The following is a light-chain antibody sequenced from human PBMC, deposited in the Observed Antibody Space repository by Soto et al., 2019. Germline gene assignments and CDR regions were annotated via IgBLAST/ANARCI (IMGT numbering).Light chain of an antibody. CDR3: SSYSISTAYL. Sequence: QSVVTQPASVSLSPGQSITISCTGTSSDVGGYDYVSWYQLHPGKAPKLMVFEVNNRPSGVSYRFSGSKSGNTASLTISGLQAEDEADYFCSSYSISTAYLFGTGTKVTVL. CDR1: SSDVGGYDY. J-gene: IGLJ1*01. CDR2: EVN. V-gene: IGLV2-14*01.